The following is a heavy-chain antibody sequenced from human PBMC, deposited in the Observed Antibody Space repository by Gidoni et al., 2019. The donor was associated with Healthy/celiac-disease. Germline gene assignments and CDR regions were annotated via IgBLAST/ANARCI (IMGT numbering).Heavy chain of an antibody. D-gene: IGHD1-26*01. CDR3: ARDLNSEGGNYYYYGMDV. CDR1: GGSISRAGYY. Sequence: QVQLQESGPGLVKPSQTLSLACTVSGGSISRAGYYWSWIRQHPGKGLEWIGYIYYSGSTYYNPSLKSRVTISVDTSKNQFSLKLSSVTAADTAVYYCARDLNSEGGNYYYYGMDVWGQGTTVTVSS. J-gene: IGHJ6*02. CDR2: IYYSGST. V-gene: IGHV4-31*03.